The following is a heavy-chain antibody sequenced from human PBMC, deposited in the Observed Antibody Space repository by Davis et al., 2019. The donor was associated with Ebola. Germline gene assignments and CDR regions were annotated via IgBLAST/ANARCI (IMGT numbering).Heavy chain of an antibody. CDR2: IDISGDKT. CDR3: ANELRPNDY. CDR1: GFTFSNYA. D-gene: IGHD2-21*01. J-gene: IGHJ4*02. Sequence: GESLKISCAASGFTFSNYAMTWVRQAPGKGLEWVSSIDISGDKTFYADSVKGRFTISRDNSKNTVYLQMANLRPEDTAVYFCANELRPNDYWGQGTLVTVSS. V-gene: IGHV3-23*01.